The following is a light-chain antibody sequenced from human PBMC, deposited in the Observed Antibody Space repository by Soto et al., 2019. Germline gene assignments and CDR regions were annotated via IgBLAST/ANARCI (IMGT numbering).Light chain of an antibody. Sequence: EIVLTQSPGTLSLSPGERATLSCRSSQSVINNYLAWYQQKPGQAPRLLIYDASNRATGIPARFSGSGSGTDFTLTISSLEPEDFAVYYCQQRSNWPPLTFGGGTKVDIK. CDR3: QQRSNWPPLT. CDR1: QSVINNY. CDR2: DAS. V-gene: IGKV3-11*01. J-gene: IGKJ4*01.